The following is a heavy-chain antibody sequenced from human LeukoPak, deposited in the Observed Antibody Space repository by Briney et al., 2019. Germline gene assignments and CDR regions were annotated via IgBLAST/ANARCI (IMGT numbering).Heavy chain of an antibody. CDR2: IYTSGSA. CDR1: GGSVSSGSYY. Sequence: SSETLSLTCTVSGGSVSSGSYYWSWIRQPAGKGLEWIGRIYTSGSANYNPSLKSRVTISVDTSKNQFSLKLSSVTAADTAVYYCARQEKHFDYWGQEPWSPSPQ. V-gene: IGHV4-61*02. J-gene: IGHJ4*01. CDR3: ARQEKHFDY.